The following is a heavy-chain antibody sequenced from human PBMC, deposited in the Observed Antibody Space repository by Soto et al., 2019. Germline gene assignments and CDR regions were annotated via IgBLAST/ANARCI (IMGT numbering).Heavy chain of an antibody. CDR3: ARATVTTMVDHFDY. D-gene: IGHD4-17*01. CDR2: INPSGGST. J-gene: IGHJ4*02. Sequence: ASVTVSWKGHGYPFTSYYMDWAGQSSGQGLEWMGIINPSGGSTSYAQKFQGRVTMTRDTSTSTVYMELSSLRSEDTAVYYCARATVTTMVDHFDYWGQGTLVTVSS. CDR1: GYPFTSYY. V-gene: IGHV1-46*01.